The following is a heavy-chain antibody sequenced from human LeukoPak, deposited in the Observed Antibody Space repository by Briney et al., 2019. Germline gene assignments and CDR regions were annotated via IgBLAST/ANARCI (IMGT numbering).Heavy chain of an antibody. CDR3: TTTYDSSGYFGY. CDR1: GFTVSSNY. CDR2: IYSGGST. J-gene: IGHJ4*02. D-gene: IGHD3-22*01. V-gene: IGHV3-53*01. Sequence: PGGSLRLSCAASGFTVSSNYMSWVRQAPGKGPEWVSVIYSGGSTYYADSVKGRFTISRDNSKNTLYLQMNSLRAEDTAVYYCTTTYDSSGYFGYWGQGTLVTVSS.